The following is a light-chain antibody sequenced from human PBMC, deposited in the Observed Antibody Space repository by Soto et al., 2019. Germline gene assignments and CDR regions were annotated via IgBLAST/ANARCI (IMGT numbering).Light chain of an antibody. Sequence: DIQMTQSPSTLSASVGDRVTITCRASQTISTCLAWYQQKPGKAPKFLMYDVSSLESGVPSRFSGSGSGTEFTLTISSLQPDDFATYYCQQYNTYPRTFGQGTKVEIK. J-gene: IGKJ1*01. CDR1: QTISTC. V-gene: IGKV1-5*01. CDR2: DVS. CDR3: QQYNTYPRT.